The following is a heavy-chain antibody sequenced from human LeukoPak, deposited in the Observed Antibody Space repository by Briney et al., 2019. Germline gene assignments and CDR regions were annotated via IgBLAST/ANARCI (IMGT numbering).Heavy chain of an antibody. V-gene: IGHV3-7*04. D-gene: IGHD6-25*01. CDR3: ATEGRGSGSLKI. J-gene: IGHJ3*02. CDR1: GFSFTSSW. CDR2: IQPDGIEK. Sequence: GGSLRLSCSASGFSFTSSWMTWVRQAPGKGLEWVAHIQPDGIEKQYVDSVKGRFTLSRDNANNSLFLQMDSLKVEDTAMYYCATEGRGSGSLKIWGQGTMVSVSS.